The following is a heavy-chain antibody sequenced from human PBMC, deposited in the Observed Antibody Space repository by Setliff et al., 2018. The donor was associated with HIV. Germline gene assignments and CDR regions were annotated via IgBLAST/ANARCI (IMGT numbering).Heavy chain of an antibody. J-gene: IGHJ4*02. V-gene: IGHV4-34*01. Sequence: KTSETLSLTCAVYGGSFSGSYWSWIRQPPGKGLEWIGEINHSGSTNYNPSLKSRVTISIDTSKSQFSLKLTSVTTADTAMYYCAGRGGYNDWYFDYWGQGALVTVSS. CDR2: INHSGST. CDR3: AGRGGYNDWYFDY. CDR1: GGSFSGSY. D-gene: IGHD5-12*01.